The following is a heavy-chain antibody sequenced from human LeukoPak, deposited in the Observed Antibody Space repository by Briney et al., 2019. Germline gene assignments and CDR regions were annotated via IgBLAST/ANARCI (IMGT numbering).Heavy chain of an antibody. D-gene: IGHD3-10*01. CDR1: GFTFSSYW. Sequence: GSLRLSCAASGFTFSSYWMTWVRQAPGKGLEWVANINQDGSEKYYVDSVKGRFTISRDNAKKSLYLQMNSLRVEDTAVYYCARDAYPTYYGSGSYTGYWGQGTLVTVSS. J-gene: IGHJ4*02. V-gene: IGHV3-7*01. CDR2: INQDGSEK. CDR3: ARDAYPTYYGSGSYTGY.